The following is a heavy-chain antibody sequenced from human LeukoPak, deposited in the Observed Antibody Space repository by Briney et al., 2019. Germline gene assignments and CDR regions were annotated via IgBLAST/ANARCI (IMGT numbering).Heavy chain of an antibody. CDR2: VNPSSGGT. Sequence: ASVTVSCKASGYTFTGYDMYWVRLAPGQGLEWMGWVNPSSGGTNYAQKFQGRVTMTRDTSISTAYMELSRLRSDDTAVYYCARDVGEYCSSVSCYASDYWGQGTLVTVSS. J-gene: IGHJ4*02. D-gene: IGHD2-2*01. CDR3: ARDVGEYCSSVSCYASDY. V-gene: IGHV1-2*02. CDR1: GYTFTGYD.